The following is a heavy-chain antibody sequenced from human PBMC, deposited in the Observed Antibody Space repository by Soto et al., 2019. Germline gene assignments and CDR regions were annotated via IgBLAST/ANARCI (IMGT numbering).Heavy chain of an antibody. Sequence: QVQVVQSGAEVKKPGSSVKVSCKVSGGIFTNNAISWVRQAPGQGLEGLGGVIPLFDTAYYAQIFRGRLRISAAGATPTAYMELSGLTSADTAVYFCATAGHNDGYNFYHGMDVWGQGTTVTVS. J-gene: IGHJ6*02. V-gene: IGHV1-69*01. CDR3: ATAGHNDGYNFYHGMDV. D-gene: IGHD1-1*01. CDR2: VIPLFDTA. CDR1: GGIFTNNA.